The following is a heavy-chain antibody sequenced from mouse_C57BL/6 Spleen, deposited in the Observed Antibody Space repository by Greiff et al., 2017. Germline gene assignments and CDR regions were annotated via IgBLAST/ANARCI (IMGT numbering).Heavy chain of an antibody. D-gene: IGHD1-1*01. V-gene: IGHV1-61*01. J-gene: IGHJ4*01. CDR1: GFTFTSYW. CDR2: IYFSDSET. CDR3: ARNCGRYAMDY. Sequence: QVQLQQPGADLVRPGSSVKLSCKASGFTFTSYWMDWVKQTPGQGLEWIGNIYFSDSETHHNQKFKDKATLTVDKSTCTAYMRLSRLTSEDTAVYNCARNCGRYAMDYWGQGTSVTVSS.